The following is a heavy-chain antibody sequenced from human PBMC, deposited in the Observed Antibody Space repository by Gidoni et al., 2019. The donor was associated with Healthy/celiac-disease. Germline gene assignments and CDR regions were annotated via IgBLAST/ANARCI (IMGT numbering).Heavy chain of an antibody. J-gene: IGHJ6*02. CDR1: GGTFCSYA. CDR2: IIPIFGTA. CDR3: ARDLDIVVVPAASHYYYGMDV. V-gene: IGHV1-69*01. D-gene: IGHD2-2*03. Sequence: QVQLVQPGAEVKKPGSSVKVSCKASGGTFCSYAISWVRQAPGQGLEWMGGIIPIFGTANYAQKFQGRVTITADESTSTAYMELSSLRSEDTAVYYCARDLDIVVVPAASHYYYGMDVWGQGTTVTVSS.